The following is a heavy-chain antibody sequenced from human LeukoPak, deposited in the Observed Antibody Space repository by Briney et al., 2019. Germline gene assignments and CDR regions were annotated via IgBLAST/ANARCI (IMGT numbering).Heavy chain of an antibody. Sequence: GGSLRLSCAASGFPFSSYGMHWVRQAPGKGLESVAVIWHDASNTYYVESVRGRFTISRDNSNNMLYLQLNSLRAEDTAVYYSARAGPEGFGVDVWGQGTTVIVSS. V-gene: IGHV3-33*01. CDR3: ARAGPEGFGVDV. CDR2: IWHDASNT. CDR1: GFPFSSYG. J-gene: IGHJ6*02.